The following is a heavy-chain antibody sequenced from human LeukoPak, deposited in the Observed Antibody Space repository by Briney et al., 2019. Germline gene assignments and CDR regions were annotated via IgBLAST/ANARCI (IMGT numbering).Heavy chain of an antibody. J-gene: IGHJ4*02. V-gene: IGHV3-48*03. CDR3: ARGPRITYDTSYFDY. D-gene: IGHD3-10*01. Sequence: PGGSLRLSCAASGFTFSSYEMNWVRQAPGKGLEWISYINDRGSAIYYADSVKGRFTISRDNAKNSLYLQMNSLRPEDTAVYYCARGPRITYDTSYFDYWGQGTLVTVSS. CDR2: INDRGSAI. CDR1: GFTFSSYE.